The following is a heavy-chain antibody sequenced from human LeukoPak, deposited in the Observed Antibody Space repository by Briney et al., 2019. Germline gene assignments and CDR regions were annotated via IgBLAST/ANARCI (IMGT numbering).Heavy chain of an antibody. J-gene: IGHJ6*02. CDR3: ARDRLAGMDV. Sequence: SQTLSLTCTVSGGSISSGGYYWSWIRQHPGKGLEWIGYIYYSGSTYYNPSLKSRVTISVDTSKNQFSLKLSSVTAADTAVYYCARDRLAGMDVWGQGTTVTVSS. V-gene: IGHV4-31*03. D-gene: IGHD3-16*01. CDR1: GGSISSGGYY. CDR2: IYYSGST.